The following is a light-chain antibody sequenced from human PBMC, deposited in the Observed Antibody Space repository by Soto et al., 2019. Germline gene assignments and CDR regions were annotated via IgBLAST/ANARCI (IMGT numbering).Light chain of an antibody. J-gene: IGKJ3*01. CDR1: QTISSW. V-gene: IGKV1-5*03. CDR2: KAS. Sequence: DIQMTQSPSTLSGSVGDRVTITCRASQTISSWLAWYQQKPGKAPKLLIYKASTLKSGVPSRFSGSGSGTEFTLTISSLQPDDFATYYCQQYDNIPLTFGPGTKVDIK. CDR3: QQYDNIPLT.